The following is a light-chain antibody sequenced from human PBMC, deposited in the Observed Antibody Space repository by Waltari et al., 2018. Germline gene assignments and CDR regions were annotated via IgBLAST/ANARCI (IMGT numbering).Light chain of an antibody. CDR1: RSVVGGYNY. J-gene: IGLJ2*01. CDR3: SSYAGSNNVV. Sequence: QSAFTQPPSASGSPGQSVTISCTGTRSVVGGYNYVSWYQQHPGKAPKFQIDEVSKRPSGVPDRISGSKSGNTASLTVSGLQAEDEADYYCSSYAGSNNVVFGGGTKLTVL. V-gene: IGLV2-8*01. CDR2: EVS.